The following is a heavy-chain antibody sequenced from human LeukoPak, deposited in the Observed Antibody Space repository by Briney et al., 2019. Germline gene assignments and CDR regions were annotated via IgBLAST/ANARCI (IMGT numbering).Heavy chain of an antibody. CDR3: ARGLNPGYSPAPMDV. J-gene: IGHJ6*04. CDR1: GFTFSSYE. CDR2: IKQDGSEK. V-gene: IGHV3-7*01. D-gene: IGHD5-18*01. Sequence: GGSLRLSCAASGFTFSSYEMNWVRQAPGKGLEWVANIKQDGSEKYYVDSVKGRFTISRDNAKNSLYLQMNSLRAEDTAVYYCARGLNPGYSPAPMDVWGKGTTVTVSS.